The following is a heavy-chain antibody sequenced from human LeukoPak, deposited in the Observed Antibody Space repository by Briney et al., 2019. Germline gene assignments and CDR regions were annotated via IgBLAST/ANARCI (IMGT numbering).Heavy chain of an antibody. D-gene: IGHD3-10*01. CDR2: IYYGGST. V-gene: IGHV4-59*01. J-gene: IGHJ4*02. Sequence: SETLSLTCTVSGGSISSYYWSWIRQPPGKGLEWIGYIYYGGSTNYNPSLKSRVTISVDTSKNQFSLKLSSVTAADTAVYYCARGRGGMVRGVIMAFDYWGQGTLVTVSS. CDR3: ARGRGGMVRGVIMAFDY. CDR1: GGSISSYY.